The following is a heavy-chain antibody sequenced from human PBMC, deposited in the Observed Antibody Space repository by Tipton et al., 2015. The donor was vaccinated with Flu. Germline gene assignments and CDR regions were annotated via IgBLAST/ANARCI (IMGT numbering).Heavy chain of an antibody. Sequence: TLSLTCIVSGDSISSDYYWAWIRQPPGKGLEWIGNIFHTGSTYYNPSLQSRVVISVNKSKNQFSLKVISLTAADTAVYYCASHGLAVAGPSPFDYWGQGTLVTVSS. CDR2: IFHTGST. D-gene: IGHD6-19*01. V-gene: IGHV4-38-2*02. CDR1: GDSISSDYY. J-gene: IGHJ4*02. CDR3: ASHGLAVAGPSPFDY.